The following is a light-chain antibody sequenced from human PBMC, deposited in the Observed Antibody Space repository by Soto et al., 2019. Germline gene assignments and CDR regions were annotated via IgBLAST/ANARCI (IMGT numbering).Light chain of an antibody. CDR1: QSISRW. Sequence: EIQVTQSPSTLSASVGDRATIPFRGSQSISRWLAWYQQKPGRAPKLLIYDASTLESGVASRFGGSGSGTDFTLTISRLQPDDFATYYCQQYNYYWTFGQGTKVDNK. J-gene: IGKJ1*01. V-gene: IGKV1-5*01. CDR2: DAS. CDR3: QQYNYYWT.